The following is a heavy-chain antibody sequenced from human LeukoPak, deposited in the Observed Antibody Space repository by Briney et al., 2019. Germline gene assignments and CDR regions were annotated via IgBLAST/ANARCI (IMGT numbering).Heavy chain of an antibody. D-gene: IGHD3-10*01. CDR1: GYSFTKYW. CDR3: ARERESGSSWFDP. V-gene: IGHV5-51*01. J-gene: IGHJ5*02. Sequence: GESLKISRKASGYSFTKYWIGWVRQRPGKGLEWMAIIFPGNSDTRYSASFQGQVTISADTSITTAYLQWSSLTASDTAMYYCARERESGSSWFDPWGQGTLVTVSS. CDR2: IFPGNSDT.